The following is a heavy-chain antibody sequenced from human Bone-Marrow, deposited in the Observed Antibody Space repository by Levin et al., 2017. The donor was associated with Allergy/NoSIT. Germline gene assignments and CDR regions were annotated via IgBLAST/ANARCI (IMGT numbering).Heavy chain of an antibody. D-gene: IGHD3-22*01. J-gene: IGHJ3*01. CDR1: GFIFDTYH. CDR2: IWYDGSNR. Sequence: QAGGSLRLSCASSGFIFDTYHMHWVRQAPGKGLEWVAVIWYDGSNRNYADSVKGRFTISRDNFKNTLYLQMHSLRADDTAVYFCARVSSDSNGYNYDAFSVWGQGTMVTVSS. CDR3: ARVSSDSNGYNYDAFSV. V-gene: IGHV3-33*01.